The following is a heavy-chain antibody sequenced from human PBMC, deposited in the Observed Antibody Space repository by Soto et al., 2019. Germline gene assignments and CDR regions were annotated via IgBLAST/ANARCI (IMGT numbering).Heavy chain of an antibody. CDR2: IYWDDDK. CDR3: AHRRLWFGDPGWFDS. CDR1: GGSISSYYW. J-gene: IGHJ5*01. D-gene: IGHD3-10*01. Sequence: TLSLTCSVSGGSISSYYWSWIRQPPGKALEWLALIYWDDDKRYSPSLKSRLTITKDTSKNQVVLTMTNMDPVDTATYYCAHRRLWFGDPGWFDSWGQGTLVTVSS. V-gene: IGHV2-5*08.